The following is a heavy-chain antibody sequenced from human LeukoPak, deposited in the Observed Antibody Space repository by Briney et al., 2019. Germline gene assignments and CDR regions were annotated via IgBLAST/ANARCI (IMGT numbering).Heavy chain of an antibody. D-gene: IGHD3-16*01. Sequence: SETLSLTCAVSGYSISSGYYWGWIRQPPGKGLEWIGSIYSGSTYNNPSLKSRVTISVDTSKNQFSLKLSSVTAADTAVYYCARGVSTYDYVWGSLYWGQGTLVTVSS. CDR2: IYSGST. J-gene: IGHJ4*02. CDR3: ARGVSTYDYVWGSLY. V-gene: IGHV4-38-2*01. CDR1: GYSISSGYY.